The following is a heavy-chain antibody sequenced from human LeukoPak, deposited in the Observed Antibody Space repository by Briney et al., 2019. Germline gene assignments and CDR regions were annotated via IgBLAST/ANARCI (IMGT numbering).Heavy chain of an antibody. CDR1: GGSISSGSYY. V-gene: IGHV4-61*02. D-gene: IGHD6-19*01. J-gene: IGHJ5*02. CDR3: ARDGASSGWRDNWFDP. Sequence: SETLSLTCTVSGGSISSGSYYWSWIRQPAGKGLEWIGRIYTSGSTNYNPSLKSRVTISVDTSKNQFSLKLSSVTAADTAVYYCARDGASSGWRDNWFDPWGQGTLVTVSS. CDR2: IYTSGST.